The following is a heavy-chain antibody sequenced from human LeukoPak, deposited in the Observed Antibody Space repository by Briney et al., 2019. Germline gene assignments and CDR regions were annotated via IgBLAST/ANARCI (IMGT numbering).Heavy chain of an antibody. Sequence: PSETLSLTCTVSGYSISSGYYWGWIRQPPGKGLEWIGRIYHSGSTYYNPSLKSRVTVSVDMSKNQLSLKLSSVTAADTAVYYCTRRHYHLLTGYYQSDHWGRGILVTVSS. CDR1: GYSISSGYY. CDR2: IYHSGST. J-gene: IGHJ4*02. V-gene: IGHV4-38-2*02. CDR3: TRRHYHLLTGYYQSDH. D-gene: IGHD3-9*01.